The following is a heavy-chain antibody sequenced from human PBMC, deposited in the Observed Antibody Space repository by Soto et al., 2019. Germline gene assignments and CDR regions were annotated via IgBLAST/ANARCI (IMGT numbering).Heavy chain of an antibody. Sequence: SQTLSLTCDISGDTVSSNTAARNWIRQSPSRGLEWLGRTYYRSKWYTDYAVSVKSRMTIKPDTSKNQFTLQLNSVTPEDTAVYFCARDRGGLGYWGQGTPVTVSS. CDR3: ARDRGGLGY. V-gene: IGHV6-1*01. D-gene: IGHD3-16*01. CDR1: GDTVSSNTAA. J-gene: IGHJ4*02. CDR2: TYYRSKWYT.